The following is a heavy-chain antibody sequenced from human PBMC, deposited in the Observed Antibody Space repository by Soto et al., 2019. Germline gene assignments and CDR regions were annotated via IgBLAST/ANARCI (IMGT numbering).Heavy chain of an antibody. J-gene: IGHJ4*02. Sequence: QVQLVESGGGVVXXXXXLRLSCAASGFTFRTYGMHWVRQAPGKGLEWVAVISFDGNIKYYADSVKGRFTISRDNSKYTLYLEMDSPSAEDTAIYYSAKVLERSTITFGGVIAYWGQGALVTVSS. D-gene: IGHD3-16*02. CDR3: AKVLERSTITFGGVIAY. CDR1: GFTFRTYG. CDR2: ISFDGNIK. V-gene: IGHV3-30*18.